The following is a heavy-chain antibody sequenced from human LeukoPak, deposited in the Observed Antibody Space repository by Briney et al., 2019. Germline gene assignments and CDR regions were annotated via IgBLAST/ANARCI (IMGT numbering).Heavy chain of an antibody. D-gene: IGHD2-15*01. V-gene: IGHV4-59*02. CDR1: GGSVSGYY. Sequence: SETLSLTCVVSGGSVSGYYWGWLRQPPGRGLEWIGYVYYSGSTNYNPSFKSRITISVDTSRNQFSLQLSSVTAADTAVYYCARIHRYCSGGACYVLDNWGQGTLVAVSS. J-gene: IGHJ4*02. CDR2: VYYSGST. CDR3: ARIHRYCSGGACYVLDN.